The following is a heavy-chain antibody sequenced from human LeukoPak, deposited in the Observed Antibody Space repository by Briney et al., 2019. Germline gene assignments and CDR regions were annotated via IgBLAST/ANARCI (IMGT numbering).Heavy chain of an antibody. CDR3: ARDSQNTSSGYPEYFQH. D-gene: IGHD3-22*01. J-gene: IGHJ1*01. CDR2: ISSSGSTI. Sequence: GGSLRLSCAASGFTLSDYYMSWIRQAPGKGLEWVSYISSSGSTIYYADSVKGRFTISRDNAKNSLYLQMNSLRAEDTAVYYCARDSQNTSSGYPEYFQHWGQGTLVTVSS. V-gene: IGHV3-11*04. CDR1: GFTLSDYY.